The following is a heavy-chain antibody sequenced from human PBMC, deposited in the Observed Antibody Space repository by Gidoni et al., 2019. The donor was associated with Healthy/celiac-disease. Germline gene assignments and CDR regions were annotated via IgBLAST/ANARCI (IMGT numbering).Heavy chain of an antibody. D-gene: IGHD5-12*01. J-gene: IGHJ3*02. CDR3: ARVYVGMATIMGLAFDI. V-gene: IGHV4-61*01. Sequence: QVQLQESGPGLVKPSETLSLTCTVSGGSVSIGSYYWSWIRQPPGKGLEWIGYIYYSGSTNYNPSLKSRVTISVDTSKNQFSLKLSSVTAADTAVYYCARVYVGMATIMGLAFDIWGQGTMVTVSS. CDR2: IYYSGST. CDR1: GGSVSIGSYY.